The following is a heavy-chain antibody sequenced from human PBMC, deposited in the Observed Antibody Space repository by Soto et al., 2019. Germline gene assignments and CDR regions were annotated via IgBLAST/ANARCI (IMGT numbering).Heavy chain of an antibody. CDR3: ARVKGSGYHNWFDP. Sequence: ASVKVSCKASGYTFTSYGISWVRQAPGQGLEWMEWISAYNGNTNYAQKLQGRVTMTTDTSTSTAYMELRSLRSDDTSVYYCARVKGSGYHNWFDPWGQGTLVTFSS. CDR2: ISAYNGNT. V-gene: IGHV1-18*01. CDR1: GYTFTSYG. J-gene: IGHJ5*02. D-gene: IGHD3-22*01.